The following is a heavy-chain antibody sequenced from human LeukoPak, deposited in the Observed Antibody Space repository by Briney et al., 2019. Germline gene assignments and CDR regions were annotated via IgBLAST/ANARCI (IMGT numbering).Heavy chain of an antibody. Sequence: GSLXXSXAASGFTFSSYSMNWVRQAPGKGLEWVSSISSSRSKYYADSVKGRFTISRDNAKNSLYLQMNSLRAEDKAGYYYAXEXXVVXTASAYFDYWGQGTLVTVSS. CDR3: AXEXXVVXTASAYFDY. J-gene: IGHJ4*02. V-gene: IGHV3-21*01. CDR1: GFTFSSYS. CDR2: ISSSRSK. D-gene: IGHD5-18*01.